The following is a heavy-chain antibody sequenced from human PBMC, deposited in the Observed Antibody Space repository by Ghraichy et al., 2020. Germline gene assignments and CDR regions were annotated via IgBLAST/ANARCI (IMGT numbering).Heavy chain of an antibody. D-gene: IGHD6-13*01. Sequence: SETLSLTCTVSGGSISSYYWSWIRQPPGKGLEWIGYIYYSGSTNYNPSLKSRVTISVDTSKNQFSLKLSSVTAADTAVYYCARSGGIAAAASAEYFQHWGQGTLVTVSS. CDR1: GGSISSYY. V-gene: IGHV4-59*01. CDR2: IYYSGST. J-gene: IGHJ1*01. CDR3: ARSGGIAAAASAEYFQH.